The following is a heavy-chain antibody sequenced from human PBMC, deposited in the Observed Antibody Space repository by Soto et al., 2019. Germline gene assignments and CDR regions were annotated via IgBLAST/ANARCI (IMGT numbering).Heavy chain of an antibody. CDR3: ARDYTSGIAAAVNYYYGMDV. J-gene: IGHJ6*02. Sequence: ASVKVSCKESGYTFTSYYMHWVRQAHGQGLEWMGIINPSGGSTSYAQKFQGRVTMTRDTSTSTVYMELSSLRSEDTAVYYCARDYTSGIAAAVNYYYGMDVWGQGTTVTVSS. D-gene: IGHD6-13*01. CDR1: GYTFTSYY. CDR2: INPSGGST. V-gene: IGHV1-46*01.